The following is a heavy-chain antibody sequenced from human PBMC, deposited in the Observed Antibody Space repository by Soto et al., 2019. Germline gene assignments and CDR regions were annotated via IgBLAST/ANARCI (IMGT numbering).Heavy chain of an antibody. CDR3: ARAPNAYCDKNYVMYV. Sequence: QVRLVQSGAEVKKPGSSVKVSCKASGDTFSNFAISWVRQAPGQGLEWMGGILPIFGKTNYAQKFQGRVTITAGESMTADYSELSGLGSGDTAVYFCARAPNAYCDKNYVMYVWGQGTTVTVSS. CDR2: ILPIFGKT. D-gene: IGHD3-16*01. CDR1: GDTFSNFA. J-gene: IGHJ6*02. V-gene: IGHV1-69*01.